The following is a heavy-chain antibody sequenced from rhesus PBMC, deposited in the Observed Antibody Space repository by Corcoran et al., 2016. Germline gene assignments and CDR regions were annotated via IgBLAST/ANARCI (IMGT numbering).Heavy chain of an antibody. D-gene: IGHD4-23*01. Sequence: EVQLVESGGGLAKPGGSLRLSCAASGFTFSNYWMNWVRQTQGKGLEWISAINSGGGSKYYADSVKGRFTISRDNSKNTLSLQMNSLRAEDTAVYYCAKEPEYTNWGYYFDYWGQGVLVTVSS. J-gene: IGHJ4*01. CDR1: GFTFSNYW. CDR3: AKEPEYTNWGYYFDY. V-gene: IGHV3S42*01. CDR2: INSGGGSK.